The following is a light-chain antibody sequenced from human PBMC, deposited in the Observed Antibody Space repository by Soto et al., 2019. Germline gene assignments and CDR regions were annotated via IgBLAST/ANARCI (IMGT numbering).Light chain of an antibody. CDR3: QQHSDWPT. V-gene: IGKV3-15*01. Sequence: EIVLTQSPGTLSLSPGERATLSCRASQSVSSNLAWYQQKPGQTPRLLIYGASTRATGIPARFSGSGSGTEFTLTISSLQSEDFALYYCQQHSDWPTFGQGTKVDIK. CDR2: GAS. J-gene: IGKJ1*01. CDR1: QSVSSN.